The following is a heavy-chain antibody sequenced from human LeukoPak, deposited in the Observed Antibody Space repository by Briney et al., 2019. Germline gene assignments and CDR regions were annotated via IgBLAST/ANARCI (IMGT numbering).Heavy chain of an antibody. J-gene: IGHJ4*02. CDR3: AKDRETYEYTFDY. CDR1: GFSFSTYG. V-gene: IGHV3-33*06. D-gene: IGHD6-6*01. Sequence: PGKSLRLSCAASGFSFSTYGIHWVRQAPGKGLEWVAVMWYDGSKDYYADSVKGRFTISRDTSKNTLYPQMNNLRAEDTAVYYCAKDRETYEYTFDYWGQGTLVTVSS. CDR2: MWYDGSKD.